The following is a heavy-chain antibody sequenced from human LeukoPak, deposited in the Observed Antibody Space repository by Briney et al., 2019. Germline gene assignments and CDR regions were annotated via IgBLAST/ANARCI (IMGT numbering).Heavy chain of an antibody. Sequence: ASVKVSCKASGYTFTSYGISWVRQAPGQGLEWMGWISAYNGNTNYAQKLQGRVTMTTDTSTSTAYMELRSLRSDDTAVYYCARWGTMAVATGTADYWGQGTLVTVSP. J-gene: IGHJ4*02. D-gene: IGHD5-12*01. CDR2: ISAYNGNT. V-gene: IGHV1-18*01. CDR3: ARWGTMAVATGTADY. CDR1: GYTFTSYG.